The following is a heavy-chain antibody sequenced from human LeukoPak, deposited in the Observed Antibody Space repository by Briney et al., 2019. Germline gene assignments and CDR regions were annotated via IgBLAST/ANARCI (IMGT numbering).Heavy chain of an antibody. CDR1: GFTFNAFG. V-gene: IGHV3-30*18. J-gene: IGHJ4*02. CDR2: ISYDGSNK. Sequence: GGSLRLSCVASGFTFNAFGMHWVRQAPGKGLEWVAVISYDGSNKYYADSVKGRFTISRDNSKNTLYLQMNSLRAEDTAVYYCAKGSFEGRYFDWLLVDYWGQGTLVTVSS. CDR3: AKGSFEGRYFDWLLVDY. D-gene: IGHD3-9*01.